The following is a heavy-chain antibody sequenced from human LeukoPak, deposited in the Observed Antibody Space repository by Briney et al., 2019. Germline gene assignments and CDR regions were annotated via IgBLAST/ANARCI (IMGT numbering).Heavy chain of an antibody. J-gene: IGHJ4*02. Sequence: SETLSLTCTVSRGSISSYYWNWIRQSPRRSLEWIGYMFHSGSPNYNPSLKSRVAISIDTSKNQFSLKLSSVTAADTAVYYCARGSRYCSTTSCSSFDYWGQGTLVTVSS. CDR1: RGSISSYY. D-gene: IGHD2-2*01. V-gene: IGHV4-59*01. CDR2: MFHSGSP. CDR3: ARGSRYCSTTSCSSFDY.